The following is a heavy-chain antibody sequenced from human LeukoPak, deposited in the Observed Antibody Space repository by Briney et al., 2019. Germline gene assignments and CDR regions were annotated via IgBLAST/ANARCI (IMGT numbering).Heavy chain of an antibody. D-gene: IGHD3-10*01. CDR1: GFTFSGYE. V-gene: IGHV3-48*03. J-gene: IGHJ4*02. Sequence: GVSLRLSCAAAGFTFSGYEMNWVRQSPGEGLEWVSYISSSGRTIYYADSVKGRFTISRDNAKNSLYLQMNSLRAEDTAVYYCARVSYDGSGSYYLDYWGQGTLVTVSS. CDR2: ISSSGRTI. CDR3: ARVSYDGSGSYYLDY.